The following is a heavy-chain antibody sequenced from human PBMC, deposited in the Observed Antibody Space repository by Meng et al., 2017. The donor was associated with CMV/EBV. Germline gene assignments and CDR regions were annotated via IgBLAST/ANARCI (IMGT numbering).Heavy chain of an antibody. V-gene: IGHV1-2*02. D-gene: IGHD2-2*01. CDR3: ARGGYCSSTSCSDYYYYGMDV. CDR1: GYTFTGYY. J-gene: IGHJ6*02. CDR2: INPNSGGT. Sequence: ASVKVSCKASGYTFTGYYMHWVRQAPGQGLEWMGWINPNSGGTNYAQKFQGRVTMTRGTSISTAYMELSRLRSDDTAVYYCARGGYCSSTSCSDYYYYGMDVWGQGTTVTVSS.